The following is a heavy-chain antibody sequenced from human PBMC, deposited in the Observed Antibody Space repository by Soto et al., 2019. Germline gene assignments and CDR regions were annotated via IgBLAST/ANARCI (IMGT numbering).Heavy chain of an antibody. CDR2: INPDSGNI. CDR1: GNTFTSYD. D-gene: IGHD3-10*01. CDR3: ARGRASGSYYLLDY. V-gene: IGHV1-8*01. J-gene: IGHJ4*02. Sequence: ASVKVSCKASGNTFTSYDINWVRQATGHGLEWMGWINPDSGNIGYAQKFQGRVTMTRDTAIRTAYMEVSRLRSDDTAVYYCARGRASGSYYLLDYWGQGTLVTVS.